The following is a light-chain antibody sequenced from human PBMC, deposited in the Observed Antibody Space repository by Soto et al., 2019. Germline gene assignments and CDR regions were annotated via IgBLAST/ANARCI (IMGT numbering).Light chain of an antibody. Sequence: EIVLSHSPGTLSLSPGERATLSCRASERLSSVYLAWYQQRPGQPPRLLIYGASNRATGIPDRFSGSGSGTDFTLIINRLEPEDVAIYYCQQYGGSPRITFGQGTRLEI. CDR1: ERLSSVY. J-gene: IGKJ5*01. CDR2: GAS. CDR3: QQYGGSPRIT. V-gene: IGKV3-20*01.